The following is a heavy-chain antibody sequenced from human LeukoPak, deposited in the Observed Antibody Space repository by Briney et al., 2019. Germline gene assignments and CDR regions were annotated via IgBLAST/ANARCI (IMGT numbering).Heavy chain of an antibody. CDR2: ISWNGGNT. CDR3: AREGIYCVNGVCYLDY. CDR1: GFKFDDYG. D-gene: IGHD2-8*01. J-gene: IGHJ4*02. V-gene: IGHV3-20*04. Sequence: PGGSLRLSCAASGFKFDDYGMSWVRQAPGKGLERVSGISWNGGNTGYADSVKGRFTISRDNAKNSLFLQVNSLRADDTAFYYCAREGIYCVNGVCYLDYWGQGTLVTVSS.